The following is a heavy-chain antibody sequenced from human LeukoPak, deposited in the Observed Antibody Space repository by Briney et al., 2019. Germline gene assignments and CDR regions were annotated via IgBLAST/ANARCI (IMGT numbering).Heavy chain of an antibody. Sequence: GGSLRLSGAASGFTFSSYGMHWVRQAPGKGLEGVAVIWYDGSNKYYADSVKGGFTISRDNSKNTLYLQLNSLRAEDTAVYYCARDGVLGYSSSWYSAPGDYWGQGTLVTVSS. D-gene: IGHD6-13*01. CDR2: IWYDGSNK. J-gene: IGHJ4*02. CDR3: ARDGVLGYSSSWYSAPGDY. V-gene: IGHV3-33*01. CDR1: GFTFSSYG.